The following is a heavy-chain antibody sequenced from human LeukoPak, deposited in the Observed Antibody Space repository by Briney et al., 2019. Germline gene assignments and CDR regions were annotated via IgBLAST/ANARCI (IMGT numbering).Heavy chain of an antibody. CDR1: GYTFTSYY. CDR2: INPSGGST. V-gene: IGHV1-46*01. D-gene: IGHD3-9*01. J-gene: IGHJ5*02. Sequence: GASVKVSCKASGYTFTSYYMHWVRQAPGQGLEWMGIINPSGGSTSYAQKFQGRVTMTRDTSTSTVYMELSSLRSEDTAVYYCARETYYDILTGYYIGRFDPWGQGTLVTVSS. CDR3: ARETYYDILTGYYIGRFDP.